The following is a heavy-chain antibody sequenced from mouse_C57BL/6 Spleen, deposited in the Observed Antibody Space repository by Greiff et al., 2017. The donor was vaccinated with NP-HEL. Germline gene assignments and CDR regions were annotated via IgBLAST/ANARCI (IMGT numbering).Heavy chain of an antibody. CDR2: IDPENGDT. V-gene: IGHV14-4*01. D-gene: IGHD1-1*01. J-gene: IGHJ3*01. CDR3: TTVTTVVAVAG. CDR1: GFNLTDDY. Sequence: VQLQQSGAELVRPGASVKLSCTASGFNLTDDYMHWVKQRPEQGLEWIGWIDPENGDTEYASKFQGKATITADTSSNTAYLQLSSLTSEDTAVQYCTTVTTVVAVAGWGQVTPVTVSA.